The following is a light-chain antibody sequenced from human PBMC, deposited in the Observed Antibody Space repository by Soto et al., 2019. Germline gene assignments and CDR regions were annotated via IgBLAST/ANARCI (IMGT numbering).Light chain of an antibody. Sequence: DIQMTQSPLSLSASVGDRVTITCRASESITSYLNWYQQKPGKAPKLLIYAASSLHTGVPSRFSGSGFGTDFTRAISSLQPEDFATYFCQETYSSLTFGGGTKVDI. J-gene: IGKJ4*01. CDR3: QETYSSLT. CDR2: AAS. V-gene: IGKV1-39*01. CDR1: ESITSY.